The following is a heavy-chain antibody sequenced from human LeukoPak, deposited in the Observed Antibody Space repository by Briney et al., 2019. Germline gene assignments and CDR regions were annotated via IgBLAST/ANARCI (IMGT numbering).Heavy chain of an antibody. J-gene: IGHJ4*02. Sequence: ASVRVSCKASGGTFSSYAISWVRQAPGQGLEWMGGIIPIFGTANYAQKFQGRVTITADESTSTAYMELSSLRSEDTAVYYCARVTDCGGDCYDYRGQGTLVTVSS. CDR1: GGTFSSYA. CDR2: IIPIFGTA. D-gene: IGHD2-21*01. CDR3: ARVTDCGGDCYDY. V-gene: IGHV1-69*01.